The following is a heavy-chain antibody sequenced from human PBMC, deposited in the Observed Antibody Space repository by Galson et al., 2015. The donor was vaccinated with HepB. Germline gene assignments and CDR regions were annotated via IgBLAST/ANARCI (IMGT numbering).Heavy chain of an antibody. CDR3: ARDPSNTGDYYFDY. D-gene: IGHD7-27*01. Sequence: SLRLSCAASGFTFSSSWMHWARQDPGKGLVWVSGINSDGTNTKYADSVKGRFTISRDNAGNTLSLQMNNLRVEDTAVYYCARDPSNTGDYYFDYWGQGSLVTVSS. V-gene: IGHV3-74*01. CDR1: GFTFSSSW. CDR2: INSDGTNT. J-gene: IGHJ4*02.